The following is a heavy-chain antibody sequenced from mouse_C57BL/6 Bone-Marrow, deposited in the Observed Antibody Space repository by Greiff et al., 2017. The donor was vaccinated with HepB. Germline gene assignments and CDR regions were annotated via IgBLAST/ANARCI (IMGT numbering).Heavy chain of an antibody. CDR2: IYPRSGNT. Sequence: QVQLKQSGAELARPGASVKLSCKASGYTFTSYGISWVKQRTGQGLEWIGEIYPRSGNTYYNEKFKGKATLTADKSSSTAYMELRSLTSEDSAVYFCARRSYYGLFDYWGQGTTLTVSS. D-gene: IGHD1-1*01. V-gene: IGHV1-81*01. CDR1: GYTFTSYG. CDR3: ARRSYYGLFDY. J-gene: IGHJ2*01.